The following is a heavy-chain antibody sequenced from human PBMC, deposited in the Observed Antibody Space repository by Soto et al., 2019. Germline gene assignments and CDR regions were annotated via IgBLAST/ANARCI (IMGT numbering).Heavy chain of an antibody. CDR3: ARDVAIPQWDSRPFSGMDV. CDR1: GGSISSGGYY. J-gene: IGHJ6*02. CDR2: VYYSGST. V-gene: IGHV4-31*03. D-gene: IGHD3-3*02. Sequence: QVQLQESGPGLVKPSQTLSLTCTVSGGSISSGGYYWSWIRQHPGKGLEWIGYVYYSGSTYYNPCLKSRVTISVDTSKLQFSLKLSSVTAADTAVYYCARDVAIPQWDSRPFSGMDVWGQWTKVTVSS.